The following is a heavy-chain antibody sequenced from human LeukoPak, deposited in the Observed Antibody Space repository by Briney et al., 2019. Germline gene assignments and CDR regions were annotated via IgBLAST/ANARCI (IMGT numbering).Heavy chain of an antibody. CDR3: AKGRDYYDSSGYFDF. Sequence: GGSLRLSCAASGFTFSSYAMSWVRQAPGKGLEWVSAISSRGTSTYYADSVSGQFTISRDDSENTLYLQMNSLRAEDTAVYYCAKGRDYYDSSGYFDFWGQGTLVTVSS. CDR1: GFTFSSYA. CDR2: ISSRGTST. J-gene: IGHJ4*02. D-gene: IGHD3-22*01. V-gene: IGHV3-23*01.